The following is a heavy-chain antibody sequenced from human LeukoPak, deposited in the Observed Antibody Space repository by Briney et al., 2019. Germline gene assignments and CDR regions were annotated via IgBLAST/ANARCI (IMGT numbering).Heavy chain of an antibody. Sequence: GASVKVSCKAFGYSFTGYHLHWVRQAPRQGLEWMGWVNPKTGGTNYARKFQGRVTMTRDTSINTVNMELSRQTSDDTAVYYCAREFSSKLEWLAYVTGDDAFDVWGQGIMITVS. J-gene: IGHJ3*01. D-gene: IGHD3-3*01. CDR1: GYSFTGYH. CDR2: VNPKTGGT. V-gene: IGHV1-2*02. CDR3: AREFSSKLEWLAYVTGDDAFDV.